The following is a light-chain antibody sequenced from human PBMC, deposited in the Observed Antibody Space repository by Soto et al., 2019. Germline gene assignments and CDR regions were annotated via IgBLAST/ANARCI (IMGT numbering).Light chain of an antibody. J-gene: IGLJ3*02. Sequence: QAVVTQSPSASASLGASVKLTCTLSSGHSSYTIAWHQQQPDKGPRYLMNLNSDGSHTKGDGIPDRFSGSSSGAERYLTISSLQSEDEADYYCQTWGTGFQVFGGGTKLTVL. V-gene: IGLV4-69*01. CDR3: QTWGTGFQV. CDR1: SGHSSYT. CDR2: LNSDGSH.